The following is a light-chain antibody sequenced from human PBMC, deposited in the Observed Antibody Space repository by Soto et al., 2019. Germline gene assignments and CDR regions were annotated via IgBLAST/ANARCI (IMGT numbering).Light chain of an antibody. V-gene: IGKV3-15*01. CDR3: QPYNIWPLWT. J-gene: IGKJ1*01. CDR1: ESVTSR. Sequence: EIVMTQCPATLSVSPGDSATLSCSASESVTSRLAWYQQKPGQPPRLLIYAASTRATEFLARFSGGRSDTELTLTISSLQSEDFAVYFYQPYNIWPLWTCGPGTKVEIK. CDR2: AAS.